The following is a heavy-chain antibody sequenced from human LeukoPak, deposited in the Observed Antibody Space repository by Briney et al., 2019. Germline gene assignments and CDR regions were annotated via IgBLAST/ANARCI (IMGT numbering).Heavy chain of an antibody. CDR1: GGSISGYY. CDR2: VYTSGST. CDR3: ARLITGTTTAFDI. V-gene: IGHV4-4*07. D-gene: IGHD1-7*01. Sequence: SETLSLTRTVSGGSISGYYWSWIRQPAGKGLEWIGRVYTSGSTHYNPSLKSRVTMSVYTSKNQFSLKLSSVTAADTAVYYCARLITGTTTAFDIWGQGTMVTVSS. J-gene: IGHJ3*02.